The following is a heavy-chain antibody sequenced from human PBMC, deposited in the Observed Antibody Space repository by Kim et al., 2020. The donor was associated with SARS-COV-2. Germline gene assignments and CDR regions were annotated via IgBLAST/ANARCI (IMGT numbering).Heavy chain of an antibody. Sequence: GGSLRLSCAASGFTFSSYSMNWVRQAPGKGLEWVSSISSSSSYIYYADSVKGRFTISRDNAKNSLYLQMNSLRAEDTAVYYCARNHDFWSGYPVDYWGQGTLVTVSS. V-gene: IGHV3-21*01. CDR1: GFTFSSYS. CDR2: ISSSSSYI. CDR3: ARNHDFWSGYPVDY. J-gene: IGHJ4*02. D-gene: IGHD3-3*01.